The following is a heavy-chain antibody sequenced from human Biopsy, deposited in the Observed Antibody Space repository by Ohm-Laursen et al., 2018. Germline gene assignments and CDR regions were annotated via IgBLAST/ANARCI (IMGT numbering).Heavy chain of an antibody. D-gene: IGHD1-26*01. Sequence: TLSLTCEVSGESFSDYYWSWIRQSPGKGLEWIGEINHRGRSNYSPSLQSRVTISVDASKNQFSLNMKSVTAADTAVYFCAREGGGLLPIRLTDFWGPGMMVTVSS. J-gene: IGHJ4*02. CDR3: AREGGGLLPIRLTDF. CDR2: INHRGRS. CDR1: GESFSDYY. V-gene: IGHV4-34*01.